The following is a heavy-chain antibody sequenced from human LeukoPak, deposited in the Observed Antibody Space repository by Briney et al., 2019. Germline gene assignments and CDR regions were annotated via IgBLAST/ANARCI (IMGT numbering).Heavy chain of an antibody. D-gene: IGHD2-15*01. V-gene: IGHV3-23*01. CDR1: GFTFSSYG. CDR2: ISDTGNT. J-gene: IGHJ4*02. Sequence: HPGRSLRLSCAASGFTFSSYGMHWVRQAPGKGLEWVSAISDTGNTYHADSVKGRFTISRDSSKNTLFLQMNRLRPEDAAVYYCAKAPVTTCRGAFCYPFDYWGLGTLVTVSS. CDR3: AKAPVTTCRGAFCYPFDY.